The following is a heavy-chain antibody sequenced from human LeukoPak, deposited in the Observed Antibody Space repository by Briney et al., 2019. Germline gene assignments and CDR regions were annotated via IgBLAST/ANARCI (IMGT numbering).Heavy chain of an antibody. Sequence: GGSLRLSCAASGFTLRSYDMSWVRQAPGKGLEWVAATSGSGVNSYYADSVRGRFTISRDNSQNTLYLQMDSLRAEDTALYYCTTDSLCSRTSCYDAFDIWGQGAMVTVSS. J-gene: IGHJ3*02. V-gene: IGHV3-23*01. CDR3: TTDSLCSRTSCYDAFDI. D-gene: IGHD2-2*01. CDR1: GFTLRSYD. CDR2: TSGSGVNS.